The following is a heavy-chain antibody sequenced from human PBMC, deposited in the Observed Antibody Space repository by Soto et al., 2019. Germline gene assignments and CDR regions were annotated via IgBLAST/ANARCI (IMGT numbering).Heavy chain of an antibody. Sequence: PSETLSLTCTVSGGSISSGDYYWSWIRQPPGKGLEWIGEINHSGSTNYNPSLKSRVTISVDTSKNQFSLKLSSVTAADTAVYYCAREGGRYCTGGSCQVDYWGQGTLVTVSS. CDR1: GGSISSGDYY. CDR3: AREGGRYCTGGSCQVDY. CDR2: INHSGST. D-gene: IGHD2-15*01. J-gene: IGHJ4*02. V-gene: IGHV4-30-4*01.